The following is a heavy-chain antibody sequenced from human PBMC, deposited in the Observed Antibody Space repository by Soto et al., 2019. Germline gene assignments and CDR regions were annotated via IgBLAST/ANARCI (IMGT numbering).Heavy chain of an antibody. Sequence: QLQLQESGPGLVKPSETLSLTSTVSGGSISSSSYYCGCIRQPPGKGLEWIGSIYYSGSTYSNPSLTGRFTICVDMAKHQLSLKLSSVTAADTAVYYCARDGRYSSSTNFFDPWGQGTLVTVCS. CDR1: GGSISSSSYY. CDR2: IYYSGST. J-gene: IGHJ5*02. D-gene: IGHD6-13*01. CDR3: ARDGRYSSSTNFFDP. V-gene: IGHV4-39*02.